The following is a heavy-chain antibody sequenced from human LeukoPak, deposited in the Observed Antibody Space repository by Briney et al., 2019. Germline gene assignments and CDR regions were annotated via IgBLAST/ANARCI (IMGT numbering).Heavy chain of an antibody. V-gene: IGHV3-53*01. CDR2: IYSDGST. J-gene: IGHJ4*02. CDR3: AKDRDYCSSTSCYKAQYYFDY. CDR1: GFTVSSNY. Sequence: GGSLRLSCAASGFTVSSNYMTWVRQAPGEGLEWLSVIYSDGSTYYADSVKGRFTILRDNSKNTLYLQMNSLRAEDTAVYYCAKDRDYCSSTSCYKAQYYFDYWGQGTLVTVSS. D-gene: IGHD2-2*02.